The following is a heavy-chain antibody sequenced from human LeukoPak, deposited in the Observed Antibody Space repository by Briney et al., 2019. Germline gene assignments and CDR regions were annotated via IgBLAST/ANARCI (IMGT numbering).Heavy chain of an antibody. CDR2: ISAYNGNT. V-gene: IGHV1-18*04. CDR3: ARSYSSGWNDY. CDR1: GYTFTNYY. J-gene: IGHJ4*02. D-gene: IGHD6-19*01. Sequence: GASVKVSCKAFGYTFTNYYVHWVRQAPGQGLEWMGWISAYNGNTNYAQKLQGRVTMTTDTSTSTAYMELRSLRSDDTAVYYCARSYSSGWNDYWGQGTLVTVSS.